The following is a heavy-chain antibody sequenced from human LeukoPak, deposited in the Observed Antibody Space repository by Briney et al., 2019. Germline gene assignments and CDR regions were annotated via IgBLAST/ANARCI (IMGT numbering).Heavy chain of an antibody. J-gene: IGHJ3*01. CDR2: ISTSSSTI. V-gene: IGHV3-48*04. CDR1: GFTFSIYS. Sequence: GGSLRLSCAASGFTFSIYSMNWVRQAPGKGLKWVSYISTSSSTIYYADSVKGRFTISRDNAKNSLYLQMNSLRAEDTAVYYCARESRDAFDFWGQGTMVTVSS. CDR3: ARESRDAFDF.